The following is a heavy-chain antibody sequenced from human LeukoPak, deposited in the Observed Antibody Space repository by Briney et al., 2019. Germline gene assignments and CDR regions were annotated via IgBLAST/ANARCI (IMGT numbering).Heavy chain of an antibody. J-gene: IGHJ6*03. V-gene: IGHV4-61*02. CDR2: IYTSGST. D-gene: IGHD4-11*01. CDR3: ARASVTYYYYYMDV. Sequence: SQTLSLTCTVSGGSISSGSYYWSWIRQPAGKGLEWIGRIYTSGSTNYNPSLKSRVTISVDTSKNQFSLKLSSVTAADTAVYYCARASVTYYYYYMDVWGKGTTVTVSS. CDR1: GGSISSGSYY.